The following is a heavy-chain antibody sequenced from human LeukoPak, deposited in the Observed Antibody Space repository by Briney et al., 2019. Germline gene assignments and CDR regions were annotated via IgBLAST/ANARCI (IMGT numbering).Heavy chain of an antibody. D-gene: IGHD2-2*01. V-gene: IGHV1-2*02. J-gene: IGHJ3*02. CDR1: GYTFTGYY. CDR2: INPNSGGT. Sequence: ASVKVSCKASGYTFTGYYMNWVRQAPGQGLEWMGWINPNSGGTNYAQKFQGRVTMTRDTSISTAYMELSRLRFDDTAVYYCARDLRDIVVVPAAPDAFDIWGQGTMVTVSS. CDR3: ARDLRDIVVVPAAPDAFDI.